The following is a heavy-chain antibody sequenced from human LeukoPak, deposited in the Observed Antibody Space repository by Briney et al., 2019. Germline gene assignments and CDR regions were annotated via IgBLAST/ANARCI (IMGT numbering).Heavy chain of an antibody. CDR3: ARFTFGGVYDVFDI. D-gene: IGHD3-16*01. J-gene: IGHJ3*02. Sequence: SVKVSCKASGGTFSSYAISWVRQAPGQGLEWMGRIICILGIENNAQKFQGRVPITADKSTSTASMELSSLRSEDAAVYYCARFTFGGVYDVFDIWGQGTMVTVSS. CDR1: GGTFSSYA. CDR2: IICILGIE. V-gene: IGHV1-69*04.